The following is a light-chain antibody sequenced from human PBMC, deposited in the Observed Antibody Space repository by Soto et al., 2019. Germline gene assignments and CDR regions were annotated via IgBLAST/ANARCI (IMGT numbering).Light chain of an antibody. CDR3: SSYTSSSTLGV. CDR2: DVS. CDR1: SSDVGGYNY. V-gene: IGLV2-14*03. Sequence: QAVVTQPASVSGSPGQSITISCTGTSSDVGGYNYVSWYQHHPGKAPKLMIYDVSNRPSGVSNRFSGSKSDNTASLTISGLQAEDEADYYCSSYTSSSTLGVFGTGTKLTVL. J-gene: IGLJ1*01.